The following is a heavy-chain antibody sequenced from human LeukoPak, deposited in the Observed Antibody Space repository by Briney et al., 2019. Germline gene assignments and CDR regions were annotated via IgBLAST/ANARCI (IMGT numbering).Heavy chain of an antibody. CDR3: ARDPSNSSGRHEIFDY. V-gene: IGHV1-69*13. CDR1: GGTFSSYA. CDR2: IIPIFGTA. J-gene: IGHJ4*02. D-gene: IGHD6-19*01. Sequence: ASVKVSCKASGGTFSSYAISWVRQAPGQGLEWMGGIIPIFGTANYAQKFQGRVTITADESTSTAYMELSSLRSEDTAVYYCARDPSNSSGRHEIFDYWGQGTLVPVSS.